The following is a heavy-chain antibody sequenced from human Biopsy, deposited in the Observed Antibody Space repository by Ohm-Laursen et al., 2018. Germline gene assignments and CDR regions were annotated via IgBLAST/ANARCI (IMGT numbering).Heavy chain of an antibody. CDR3: ATFRASWDTTQGGDY. J-gene: IGHJ4*02. Sequence: SQTLPLTCIVSGVSISVDGYYWAWIRQLPGKGLDWIGYIYHSGTPYYNPSLKSRLTMSVDTSKNEFSLRLRSVTAADTAVYFCATFRASWDTTQGGDYWGQGTLVTVSS. CDR1: GVSISVDGYY. D-gene: IGHD1-26*01. CDR2: IYHSGTP. V-gene: IGHV4-31*03.